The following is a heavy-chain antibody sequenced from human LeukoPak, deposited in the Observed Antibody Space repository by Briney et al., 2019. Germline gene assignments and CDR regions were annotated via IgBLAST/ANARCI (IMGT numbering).Heavy chain of an antibody. V-gene: IGHV1-2*02. CDR3: ASGLLLGVPAAISRDY. Sequence: ASVKVSCKASGYTFTGYYMHWVRQAPGQGLEWMGWINPNSGGTNYAQKFQGRVTMTRDTSISTAYMELSRLRSDDTAVYYCASGLLLGVPAAISRDYWGQGTLVTVSS. J-gene: IGHJ4*02. D-gene: IGHD2-2*02. CDR1: GYTFTGYY. CDR2: INPNSGGT.